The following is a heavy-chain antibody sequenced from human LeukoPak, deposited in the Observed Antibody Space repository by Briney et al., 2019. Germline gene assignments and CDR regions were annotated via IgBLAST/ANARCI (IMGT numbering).Heavy chain of an antibody. CDR1: GFTFSSYA. CDR3: AREVGSGAFDI. Sequence: GGSLRLSCAASGFTFSSYAMPWVRQAPGKGLEWVAVISYDGSNKYYADSVKGRFTISRDNSKNTLYLQMNSLRAEDTAVYYCAREVGSGAFDIWGQGTMVTVSS. CDR2: ISYDGSNK. V-gene: IGHV3-30-3*01. D-gene: IGHD6-19*01. J-gene: IGHJ3*02.